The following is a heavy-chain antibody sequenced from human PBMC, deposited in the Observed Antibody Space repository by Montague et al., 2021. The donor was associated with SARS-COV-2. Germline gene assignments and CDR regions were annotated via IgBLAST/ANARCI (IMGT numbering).Heavy chain of an antibody. Sequence: SETLSLTCAVYGGSLSGYYWSWIRQAPGKGLEWIGEINYSGDTYYNPSLTSRVTISMDTSKNQFSLKVRSVTAADTAVYYCARHRGSGSSWFDSWGQGALVTVSS. J-gene: IGHJ5*01. D-gene: IGHD6-13*01. V-gene: IGHV4-34*01. CDR3: ARHRGSGSSWFDS. CDR1: GGSLSGYY. CDR2: INYSGDT.